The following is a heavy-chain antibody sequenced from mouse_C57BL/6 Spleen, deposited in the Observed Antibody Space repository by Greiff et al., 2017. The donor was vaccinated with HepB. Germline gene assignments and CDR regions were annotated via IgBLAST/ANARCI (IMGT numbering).Heavy chain of an antibody. J-gene: IGHJ4*01. CDR2: INPSNGGT. D-gene: IGHD2-1*01. V-gene: IGHV1-53*01. CDR3: ASHYGNYVRAMDY. Sequence: VQLQQSGTELVKPGASVKLSCKASGYTFTSYWMHWVKQRPGQGLEWIGNINPSNGGTNYNEKFKSKATLTVDKSSSTAYMQLSSLTSEDSAVYYCASHYGNYVRAMDYWGQGTSVTVSS. CDR1: GYTFTSYW.